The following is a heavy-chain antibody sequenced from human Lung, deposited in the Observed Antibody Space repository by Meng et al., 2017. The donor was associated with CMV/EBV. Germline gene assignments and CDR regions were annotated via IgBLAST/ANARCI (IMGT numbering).Heavy chain of an antibody. V-gene: IGHV3-30-3*01. CDR1: GFTFSSYG. CDR2: ISYGGGKE. Sequence: GESLKISCAASGFTFSSYGVHWVRQAPGEGLEWVAFISYGGGKEYYADSVKGRFTISRDNSKNMLFLQMDSLRPDDTAVYYCARELYYDILTGPRAFDVWGQGTMVTVPS. J-gene: IGHJ3*01. CDR3: ARELYYDILTGPRAFDV. D-gene: IGHD3-9*01.